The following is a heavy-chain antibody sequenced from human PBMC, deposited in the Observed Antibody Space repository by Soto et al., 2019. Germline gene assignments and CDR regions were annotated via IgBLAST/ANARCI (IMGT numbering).Heavy chain of an antibody. J-gene: IGHJ3*02. Sequence: SETLSLTCAVSGYSISSGYYWGWIRQPPGKGLEWIGSIYHSGSTYYNPSLKSRVTISVDTSKNQFSLKLSSVTAADTAVYYCARDARALIAVAGTVDAFDIWGQGTMVTVS. CDR1: GYSISSGYY. CDR3: ARDARALIAVAGTVDAFDI. CDR2: IYHSGST. V-gene: IGHV4-38-2*02. D-gene: IGHD6-19*01.